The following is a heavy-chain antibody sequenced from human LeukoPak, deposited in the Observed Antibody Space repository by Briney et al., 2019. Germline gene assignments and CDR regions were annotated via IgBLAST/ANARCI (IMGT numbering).Heavy chain of an antibody. D-gene: IGHD1-26*01. CDR3: AKVAEVGATGYYYYMDV. J-gene: IGHJ6*03. CDR1: GFTFSSYV. V-gene: IGHV3-30*04. CDR2: ISYDGSNE. Sequence: GRSLRLSCAASGFTFSSYVMHWVRQAPGKGLEWVAIISYDGSNEYYADSVKGRFTISRDNSKNTLYLQMNSLRAADTAVYYCAKVAEVGATGYYYYMDVWGKGTTVTISS.